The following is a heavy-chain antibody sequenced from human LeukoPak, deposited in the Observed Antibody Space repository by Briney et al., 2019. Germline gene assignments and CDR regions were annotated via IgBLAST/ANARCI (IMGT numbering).Heavy chain of an antibody. Sequence: GESLKISCKGSGYRFTNYWIGWVRQMPGKGLEWMGTIYPGDSDTRYSPSFQGQVTISADKSTSVAYLQWSSLKASDTAIYYCARRTAYMEYFDLWGRGTLVTVSS. J-gene: IGHJ2*01. CDR1: GYRFTNYW. V-gene: IGHV5-51*01. CDR3: ARRTAYMEYFDL. CDR2: IYPGDSDT. D-gene: IGHD3-16*01.